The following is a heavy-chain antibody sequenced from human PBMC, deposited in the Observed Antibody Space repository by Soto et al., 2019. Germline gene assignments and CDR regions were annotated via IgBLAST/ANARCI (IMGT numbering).Heavy chain of an antibody. D-gene: IGHD4-17*01. CDR1: GFTFSSYW. V-gene: IGHV3-74*03. Sequence: GGSLRLSCAASGFTFSSYWMHWVRQAPGKGLVWVSRISDDGSSTTYADSVRGRFTISRDNANYTLYLEISSLRAGDTGVYYCARRHDSGFDNWGHGTLVTVS. CDR2: ISDDGSST. CDR3: ARRHDSGFDN. J-gene: IGHJ4*01.